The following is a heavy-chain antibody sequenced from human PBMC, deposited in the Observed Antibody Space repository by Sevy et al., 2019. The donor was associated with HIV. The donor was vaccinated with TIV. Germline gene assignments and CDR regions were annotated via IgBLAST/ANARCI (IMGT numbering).Heavy chain of an antibody. V-gene: IGHV1-46*01. CDR3: AREGTDYSKYNWFDP. CDR1: GYTFTSYY. J-gene: IGHJ5*02. Sequence: ASVKVSCKASGYTFTSYYMHWVRQAPGQGLEWMGIINHSGGSTSYAQKFQGRVTMTRDTSTSTVYMELSSLRSEDTAVYYCAREGTDYSKYNWFDPWGQGTLVTVSS. D-gene: IGHD4-4*01. CDR2: INHSGGST.